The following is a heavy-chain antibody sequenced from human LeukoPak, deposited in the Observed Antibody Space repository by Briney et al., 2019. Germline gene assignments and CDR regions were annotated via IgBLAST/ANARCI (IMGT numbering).Heavy chain of an antibody. CDR2: ISGSGGST. D-gene: IGHD3-22*01. CDR1: GFTFSSYA. V-gene: IGHV3-23*01. CDR3: AKDSTYYYDSSGSD. Sequence: GGSLRLSCAASGFTFSSYAMSWVRQAPGKGLEWVSAISGSGGSTYYADSVKGRFTISRDNSKNTLYLQMNSLRAEDTAVYYCAKDSTYYYDSSGSDWGRGTLVTVSS. J-gene: IGHJ4*02.